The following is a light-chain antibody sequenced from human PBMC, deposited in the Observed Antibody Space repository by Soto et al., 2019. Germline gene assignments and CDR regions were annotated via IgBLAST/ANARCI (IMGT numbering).Light chain of an antibody. Sequence: QSALTQPPSASGSPGQSVTISCTGTSSDVGAYDYVSWYQQHPGKAPKLMIYEVRNRPSGVSDRFSGSRSGNTASLTISGLQAEDESDYYCSSYTSSSTWVFGGGTKVTVL. CDR2: EVR. CDR3: SSYTSSSTWV. CDR1: SSDVGAYDY. V-gene: IGLV2-14*01. J-gene: IGLJ3*02.